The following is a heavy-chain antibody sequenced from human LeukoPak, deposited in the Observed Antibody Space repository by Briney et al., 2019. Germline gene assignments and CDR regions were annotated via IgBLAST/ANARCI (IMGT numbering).Heavy chain of an antibody. CDR3: ARDSSYSSGWYFDY. J-gene: IGHJ4*02. CDR1: GGSISRYY. V-gene: IGHV4-59*01. D-gene: IGHD6-19*01. Sequence: PSETLSLTCTVSGGSISRYYWSWIRQPPGKGLEWIGYIHYSGSTNYNPSLKSRVTISVDTSKNQFSLKLSSVTAADTAVYYCARDSSYSSGWYFDYWGQGTLVTVSS. CDR2: IHYSGST.